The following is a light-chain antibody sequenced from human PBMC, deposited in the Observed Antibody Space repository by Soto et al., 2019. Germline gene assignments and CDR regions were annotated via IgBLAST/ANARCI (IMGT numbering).Light chain of an antibody. J-gene: IGKJ3*01. CDR3: QQRSNWLFT. V-gene: IGKV3-11*01. CDR2: DAS. Sequence: EIVLTQSPATLSFSPGERATLSCRASQSVSSYLAWYQQKPGQAPRLLIYDASNRATGIPVRFSGSGSGTDFTLTISSLEPEDFAVYYCQQRSNWLFTFGPGTKVDIK. CDR1: QSVSSY.